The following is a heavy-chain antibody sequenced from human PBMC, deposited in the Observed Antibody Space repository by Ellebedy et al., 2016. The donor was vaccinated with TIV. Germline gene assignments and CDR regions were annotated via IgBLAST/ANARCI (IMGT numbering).Heavy chain of an antibody. CDR1: GYTFTRYG. J-gene: IGHJ2*01. CDR2: IAVYNGHT. D-gene: IGHD3-10*01. V-gene: IGHV1-18*01. Sequence: ASVKVSXKVSGYTFTRYGMSWVRQAPGQGLERMGWIAVYNGHTKYAQKFQDRDVMTTETATSTVYMELRSLRSDDTAVYYCARSRLGGGHWYFDFWGRGTLVTVSS. CDR3: ARSRLGGGHWYFDF.